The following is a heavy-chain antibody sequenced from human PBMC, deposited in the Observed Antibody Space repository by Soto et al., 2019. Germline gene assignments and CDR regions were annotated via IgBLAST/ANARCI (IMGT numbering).Heavy chain of an antibody. V-gene: IGHV1-69*01. Sequence: VQLVQSGAEVRKPGSSVKVSCKASGGDFKNFIIAWVRQAPGHGLEWMGGVIPIFGTPNFVQKFQDRVTITADEATSTTYMELRSLRSEDTAVYYCARVGSCLSSSWLYYGMDVWGQGTTVIVSS. CDR3: ARVGSCLSSSWLYYGMDV. D-gene: IGHD2-2*01. CDR2: VIPIFGTP. J-gene: IGHJ6*02. CDR1: GGDFKNFI.